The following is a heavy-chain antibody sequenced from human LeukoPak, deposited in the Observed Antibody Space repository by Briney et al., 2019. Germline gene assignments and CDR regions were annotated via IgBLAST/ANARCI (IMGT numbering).Heavy chain of an antibody. D-gene: IGHD6-19*01. CDR1: GFTFSSYG. Sequence: GRSLRLTCAASGFTFSSYGMHWVRQAPGKGLEGVAVISYDGSNKYYADSVKGRFTISRDNSKNTLYLQMNSLRAEDTAVYYCAKRSVAGSYYYGMDVWGQGTTVTVSS. V-gene: IGHV3-30*18. J-gene: IGHJ6*02. CDR2: ISYDGSNK. CDR3: AKRSVAGSYYYGMDV.